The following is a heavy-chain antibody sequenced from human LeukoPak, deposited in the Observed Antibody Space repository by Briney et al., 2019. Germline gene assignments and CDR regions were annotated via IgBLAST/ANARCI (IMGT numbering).Heavy chain of an antibody. V-gene: IGHV3-48*01. CDR3: ARETGDYGDYVYLDAFDI. CDR2: ISSSSSTI. J-gene: IGHJ3*02. D-gene: IGHD4-17*01. Sequence: PGGPLRLSCAASGFTFSNYMSWVRQAPGKGLEWVSYISSSSSTIYYADSVKGRFTISRDNAKNSLYLQMNSLRAEDTAVYYCARETGDYGDYVYLDAFDIWGQGTMVTVSS. CDR1: GFTFSNY.